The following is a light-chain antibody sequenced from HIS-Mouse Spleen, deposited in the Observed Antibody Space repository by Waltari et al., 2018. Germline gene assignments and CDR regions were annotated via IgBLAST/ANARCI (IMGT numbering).Light chain of an antibody. V-gene: IGLV2-23*01. Sequence: QSALTQPASVSGSPGQSITISCTGTSSDVGSYNLVSWYQPHPGKAPKLMIYEGSKRPSGVSNRFSCSNAGNTASLTISGLQAEDEADYYCCSYAGSSTVVFGGGTKLTVL. J-gene: IGLJ2*01. CDR3: CSYAGSSTVV. CDR2: EGS. CDR1: SSDVGSYNL.